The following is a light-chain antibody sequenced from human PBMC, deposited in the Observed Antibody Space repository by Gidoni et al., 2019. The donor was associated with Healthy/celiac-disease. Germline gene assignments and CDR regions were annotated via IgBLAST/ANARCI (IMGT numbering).Light chain of an antibody. CDR2: EVS. CDR3: SSYTSSSTLGAV. J-gene: IGLJ2*01. Sequence: QAALTQPASVSGSPGQSIPISCTGTSSDGGGYNYGSWYQQHTGKAPQLMIYEVSNRPSGVSTRFSGSKSGHTASLTISGLQAEDEADYYCSSYTSSSTLGAVFGGGTKLTVL. V-gene: IGLV2-14*01. CDR1: SSDGGGYNY.